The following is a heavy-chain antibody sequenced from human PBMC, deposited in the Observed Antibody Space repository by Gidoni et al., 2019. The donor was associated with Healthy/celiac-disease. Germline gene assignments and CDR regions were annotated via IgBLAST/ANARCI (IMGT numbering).Heavy chain of an antibody. V-gene: IGHV3-20*01. Sequence: EVQLVESGGGVVRPGGSLRISCAASGFTFVDYGMSWVRQAPGEGLEWVFGINWNGGSTGYADSVKGRFTISRDNAKNSLYLQMNSLRAEDTALYHCARGRYCGGDLCYWYFDLWGRGTLVTVSS. D-gene: IGHD2-21*02. CDR2: INWNGGST. J-gene: IGHJ2*01. CDR1: GFTFVDYG. CDR3: ARGRYCGGDLCYWYFDL.